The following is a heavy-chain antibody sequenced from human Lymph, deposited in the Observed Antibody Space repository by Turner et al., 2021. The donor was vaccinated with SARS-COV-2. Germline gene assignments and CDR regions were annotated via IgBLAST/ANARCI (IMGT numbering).Heavy chain of an antibody. CDR2: INPNSGGT. V-gene: IGHV1-2*02. CDR3: ARDVERYNDFWSGYSGGYGLDV. J-gene: IGHJ6*02. Sequence: QVQLVQSGAEVKKPGASVKVSCKASGYTFTGYYMHWVRQAPGQGLEWMGWINPNSGGTNYAQKFQGSVTMTRDTSISTAYMELSRLRSDDTAVYYCARDVERYNDFWSGYSGGYGLDVWGQGTTVTVSS. D-gene: IGHD3-3*01. CDR1: GYTFTGYY.